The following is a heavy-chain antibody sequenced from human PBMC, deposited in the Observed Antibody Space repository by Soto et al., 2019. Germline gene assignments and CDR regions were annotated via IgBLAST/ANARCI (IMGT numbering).Heavy chain of an antibody. V-gene: IGHV4-39*01. CDR3: ARQRTTVVTQAYFDH. D-gene: IGHD2-21*02. Sequence: TSVTLSLTCLFSGDSIGNSSYYWVWIRQPPGKGLEWIGSIYYSGRTYYNPSFKSRVTISIDTSKNQFSLKLSSVTATDTAVYYCARQRTTVVTQAYFDHWGQGALVTVSS. CDR2: IYYSGRT. J-gene: IGHJ4*02. CDR1: GDSIGNSSYY.